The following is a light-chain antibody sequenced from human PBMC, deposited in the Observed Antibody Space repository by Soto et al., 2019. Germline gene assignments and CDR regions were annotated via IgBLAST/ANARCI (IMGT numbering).Light chain of an antibody. CDR1: QSVDRSY. Sequence: DIVLTQSPGTLSLSPGERATLSCRASQSVDRSYLAWYQQKPGQAPRLLISSVSKRATGIPDRFSGGGSGTDFTLTISRVEPEDFALYICQQYDGSPITFGQGTRLEIK. J-gene: IGKJ5*01. CDR2: SVS. CDR3: QQYDGSPIT. V-gene: IGKV3-20*01.